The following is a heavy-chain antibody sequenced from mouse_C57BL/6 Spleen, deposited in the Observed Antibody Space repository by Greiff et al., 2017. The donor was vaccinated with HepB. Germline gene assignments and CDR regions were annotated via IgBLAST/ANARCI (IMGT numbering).Heavy chain of an antibody. D-gene: IGHD1-1*01. CDR3: ARDYYGSSCNY. Sequence: VHVKQSGPELVKPGASVKMSCKASGYTFTDYNMHWVKQSHGKSLEWIGYINPNNGGTSYNQKFKGKATLTVNKSSSTAYMELRSLTSEDSAVYYCARDYYGSSCNYWGQGTTLTVSS. J-gene: IGHJ2*01. CDR1: GYTFTDYN. V-gene: IGHV1-22*01. CDR2: INPNNGGT.